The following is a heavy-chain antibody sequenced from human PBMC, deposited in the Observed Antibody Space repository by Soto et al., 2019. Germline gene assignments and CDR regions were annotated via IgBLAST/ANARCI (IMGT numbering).Heavy chain of an antibody. CDR1: GFTFSSYA. D-gene: IGHD6-13*01. J-gene: IGHJ3*02. Sequence: GGSLRLSCAASGFTFSSYAMSWVRQAPGKGLEWVSAISGSGGSTYYADSVKGRFTISRDNSKNTLYLQMNSLRAEDTAVYYCAKDHLELLQLVPPFDAFDIWGQGTMVTVSS. CDR3: AKDHLELLQLVPPFDAFDI. V-gene: IGHV3-23*01. CDR2: ISGSGGST.